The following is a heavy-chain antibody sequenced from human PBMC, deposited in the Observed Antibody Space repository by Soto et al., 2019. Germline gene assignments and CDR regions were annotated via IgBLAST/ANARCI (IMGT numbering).Heavy chain of an antibody. Sequence: PSDPLSLTCAVYMGYFNGYYCSCIPHPTGQGLEWIGEINHSGSTNYPAPLKSRVTISVDTSKKKFSLKLSSVTAADTAVYYCASGGGGNSAEVFDYWGQGSLVTVSS. CDR2: INHSGST. CDR1: MGYFNGYY. D-gene: IGHD2-21*02. J-gene: IGHJ4*02. CDR3: ASGGGGNSAEVFDY. V-gene: IGHV4-34*01.